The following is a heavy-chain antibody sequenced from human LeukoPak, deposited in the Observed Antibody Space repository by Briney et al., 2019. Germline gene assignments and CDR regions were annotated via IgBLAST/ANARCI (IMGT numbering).Heavy chain of an antibody. CDR2: INPSGGST. J-gene: IGHJ4*02. CDR1: GYTFTSYY. Sequence: ASVKVSCKASGYTFTSYYMHWVRQAPGQGLEWMGIINPSGGSTSYAQKFQGRVTMTRDMSTSTVYVELSSLRPEDTAVYYCARGKGNYGDPASFDYWGQGTLVTVSS. D-gene: IGHD4-17*01. V-gene: IGHV1-46*01. CDR3: ARGKGNYGDPASFDY.